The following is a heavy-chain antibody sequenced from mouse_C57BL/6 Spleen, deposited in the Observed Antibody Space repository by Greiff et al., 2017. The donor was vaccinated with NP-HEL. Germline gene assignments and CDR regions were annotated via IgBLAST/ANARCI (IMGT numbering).Heavy chain of an antibody. J-gene: IGHJ4*01. CDR3: AKIQSDYGRYAMDY. V-gene: IGHV1-26*01. D-gene: IGHD1-1*01. CDR1: GYTFTDYY. Sequence: EVQLQQSGPELVKPGASVKISCKASGYTFTDYYMNWVKQSHGKSLEWIGDINPNNGGTSYNQKFKGKATLTVDKSSSTAYMELRSLTSEDSAVYYCAKIQSDYGRYAMDYWGQGTSVTVSS. CDR2: INPNNGGT.